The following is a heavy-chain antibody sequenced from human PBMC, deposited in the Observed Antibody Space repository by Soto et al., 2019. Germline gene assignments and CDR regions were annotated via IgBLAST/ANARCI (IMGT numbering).Heavy chain of an antibody. CDR2: IFSGGST. V-gene: IGHV3-66*01. CDR1: GFTVSSNY. J-gene: IGHJ4*02. CDR3: ARDQGYSHY. D-gene: IGHD5-18*01. Sequence: EVQLVESGGALVQAGGSLRLSCAASGFTVSSNYMSWVRQAPGKGLEWVSVIFSGGSTYYADSVKGRFTISRDNSKNTLYHQMNSLRAEDTAVYYCARDQGYSHYWGQGTLVTVSS.